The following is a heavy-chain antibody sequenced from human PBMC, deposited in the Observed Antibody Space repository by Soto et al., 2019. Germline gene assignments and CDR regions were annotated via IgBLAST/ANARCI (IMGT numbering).Heavy chain of an antibody. J-gene: IGHJ3*02. Sequence: GGSLRLSCASSGFTFSSYAMIWVRQAPGKGLEWVSAISGSGGSTYYADSVKGRFTISRDNSKNTLYLQMNSLRAEDTAVYYCAKVWALYSSSWYDAFDIWGQGTMVTVSS. D-gene: IGHD6-13*01. CDR1: GFTFSSYA. CDR2: ISGSGGST. V-gene: IGHV3-23*01. CDR3: AKVWALYSSSWYDAFDI.